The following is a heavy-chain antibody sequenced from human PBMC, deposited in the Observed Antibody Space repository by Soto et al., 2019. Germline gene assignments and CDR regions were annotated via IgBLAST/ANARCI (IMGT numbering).Heavy chain of an antibody. J-gene: IGHJ5*02. CDR2: ISWNSGNI. D-gene: IGHD6-6*01. V-gene: IGHV3-9*01. Sequence: VQLVESGGGLVQPGRSLRLSCAACGFGFDGYAMNWIRQPPGKGLEWVSGISWNSGNIDYADSVKGRFTISRDNAKKPMYLQMNSLRAEDTAVYYCVKASTYSSSQGWFDPWGQGTMVTVSS. CDR3: VKASTYSSSQGWFDP. CDR1: GFGFDGYA.